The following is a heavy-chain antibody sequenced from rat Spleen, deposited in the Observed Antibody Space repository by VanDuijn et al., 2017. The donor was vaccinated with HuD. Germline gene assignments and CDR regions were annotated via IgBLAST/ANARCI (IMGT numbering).Heavy chain of an antibody. D-gene: IGHD1-12*02. CDR2: INSAGNT. CDR3: TRSPYYYGGHR. V-gene: IGHV3-3*01. J-gene: IGHJ2*01. CDR1: EHSISSSYR. Sequence: EVQLQESGPGLLKPSQSLSLTCSVTEHSISSSYRWSWIRKFPGNELEWMGYINSAGNTNYNPSLKSRISITRDTSKNQFFLQVNSVTTEDTATYYCTRSPYYYGGHRWGQGVMVTVSS.